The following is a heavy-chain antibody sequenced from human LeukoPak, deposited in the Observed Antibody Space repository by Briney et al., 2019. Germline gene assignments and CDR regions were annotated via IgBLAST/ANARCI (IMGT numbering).Heavy chain of an antibody. CDR2: IYTSGST. D-gene: IGHD1-26*01. V-gene: IGHV4-38-2*02. J-gene: IGHJ4*02. CDR3: ARDRAYTTFDY. CDR1: GYPISSGYY. Sequence: SETLSLTCTVSGYPISSGYYWGWIRQPPGKGLEWIGSIYTSGSTYYNPSLKSRVTISVDTSKNQFSLNLSSVTAADTAVYYCARDRAYTTFDYWGQGTLVTVSS.